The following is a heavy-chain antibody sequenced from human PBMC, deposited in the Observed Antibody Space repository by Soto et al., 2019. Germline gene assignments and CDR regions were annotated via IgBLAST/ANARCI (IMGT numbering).Heavy chain of an antibody. CDR1: GGSISSSNW. CDR2: IYHSGST. D-gene: IGHD2-2*01. Sequence: SVTLPLTCALSGGSISSSNWRRGVRQPPGKGLEWIGEIYHSGSTNYNPSLQSRVTISVDTSKNQFSLKLSSVTAADTAVYYCARAVLPDTAPFDYWGQGTLVTLSS. V-gene: IGHV4-4*02. J-gene: IGHJ4*02. CDR3: ARAVLPDTAPFDY.